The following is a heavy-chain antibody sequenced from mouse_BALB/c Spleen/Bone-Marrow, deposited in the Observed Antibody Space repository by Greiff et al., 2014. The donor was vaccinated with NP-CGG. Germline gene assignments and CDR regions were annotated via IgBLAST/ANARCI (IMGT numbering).Heavy chain of an antibody. V-gene: IGHV5-17*02. Sequence: EVKVVESGGGLVQPGGSRKLSCAASGFTFSSFGMHWVRQAPEKGLEWVAYISSGSSTTYYADTVKGRFTISRDNPKNTLFLQMTSLRSEDTAMYYCARLRRYYGYFDYWGQGTTLTVSS. D-gene: IGHD1-1*01. CDR1: GFTFSSFG. CDR3: ARLRRYYGYFDY. CDR2: ISSGSSTT. J-gene: IGHJ2*01.